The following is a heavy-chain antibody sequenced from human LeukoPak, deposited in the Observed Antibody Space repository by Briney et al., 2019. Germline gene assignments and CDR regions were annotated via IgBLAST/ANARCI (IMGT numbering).Heavy chain of an antibody. J-gene: IGHJ4*02. CDR1: GFTFSSYA. CDR3: ARDLITIFGVASLEIDY. Sequence: PGGSLRLSCAASGFTFSSYAMHWVRQAPGKGLEWVAVISYDGSNKYYADSVKGRFTISRDNSKNTLYLQMNSLRAEDTAVYYCARDLITIFGVASLEIDYWGQGTLVTVSS. CDR2: ISYDGSNK. D-gene: IGHD3-3*01. V-gene: IGHV3-30-3*01.